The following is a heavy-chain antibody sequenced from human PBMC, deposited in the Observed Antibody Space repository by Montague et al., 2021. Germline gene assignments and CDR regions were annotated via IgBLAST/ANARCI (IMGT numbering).Heavy chain of an antibody. J-gene: IGHJ4*02. CDR1: GFTFSNYW. D-gene: IGHD2-21*01. CDR2: IKQDGSEK. CDR3: ARDQGQGYCGGDCYGVLDY. V-gene: IGHV3-7*01. Sequence: SLSLSFSASGFTFSNYWMSWVRQAPGKGLEWVAYIKQDGSEKHYVDSVKGRFTISRDNAKNSLYLQMNSLRAEDTAVYFCARDQGQGYCGGDCYGVLDYWGQGTLVTVSS.